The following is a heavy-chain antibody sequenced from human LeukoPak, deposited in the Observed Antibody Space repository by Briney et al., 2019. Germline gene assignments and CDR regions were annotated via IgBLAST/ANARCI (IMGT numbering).Heavy chain of an antibody. V-gene: IGHV3-23*01. J-gene: IGHJ3*02. D-gene: IGHD3-3*01. CDR3: AKDALPPLTYYDFWSGSEDAFDI. CDR1: GFTFSSYA. Sequence: PGGSLRLSCAASGFTFSSYAMSWVRQAPGKGLEWVSAVSGSGGSTYYADSVKGRFTISRDNSKNTLYLQMNSLRAEDTAVYYCAKDALPPLTYYDFWSGSEDAFDIWGQGTMVTVSS. CDR2: VSGSGGST.